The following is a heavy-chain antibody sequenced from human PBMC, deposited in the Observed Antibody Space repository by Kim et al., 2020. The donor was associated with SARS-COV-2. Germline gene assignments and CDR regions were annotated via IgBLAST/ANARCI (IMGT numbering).Heavy chain of an antibody. CDR3: ATLDNGDSDY. Sequence: YVDSVKDRFSISRDTAKNSAYLQMTTLRSEDTGVYYWATLDNGDSDYWGQGTLVTVSS. V-gene: IGHV3-7*01. J-gene: IGHJ4*02. D-gene: IGHD4-17*01.